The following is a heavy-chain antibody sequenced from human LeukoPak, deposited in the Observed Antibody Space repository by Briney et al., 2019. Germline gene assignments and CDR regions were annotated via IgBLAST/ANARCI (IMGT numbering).Heavy chain of an antibody. Sequence: PSETLSLTCTVSGDSISSSSFYWGWIRQSPGKGLEWLGNIYYSGSTYYNPSLKSRVTISVDTSKNQFSLKLSSVTAADTAVFYCARLGGSRFSSYWGQGTLVTVSS. CDR2: IYYSGST. J-gene: IGHJ4*02. CDR3: ARLGGSRFSSY. V-gene: IGHV4-39*01. CDR1: GDSISSSSFY. D-gene: IGHD6-13*01.